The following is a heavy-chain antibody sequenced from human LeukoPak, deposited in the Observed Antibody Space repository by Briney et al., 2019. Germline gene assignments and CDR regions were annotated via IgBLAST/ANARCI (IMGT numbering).Heavy chain of an antibody. J-gene: IGHJ6*02. CDR1: GFTFDDYA. CDR3: AKDNGNRWFGEPLPIYGMDV. CDR2: ISGDGGST. Sequence: GGSLRLSCAASGFTFDDYAMHWVRQAPGKGLEWVSLISGDGGSTYYADSVKGRFTISRDNSKSSLYLQMNSLRTEDTALYYCAKDNGNRWFGEPLPIYGMDVWGQGTTVTVSS. V-gene: IGHV3-43*02. D-gene: IGHD3-10*01.